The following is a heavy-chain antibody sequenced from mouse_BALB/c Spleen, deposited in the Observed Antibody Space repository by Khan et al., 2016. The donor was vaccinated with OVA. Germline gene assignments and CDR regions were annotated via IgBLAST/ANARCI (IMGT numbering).Heavy chain of an antibody. CDR2: ISYRGST. V-gene: IGHV3-2*02. Sequence: EVQLQQSGPGLVKPSQSLSLTCTVTGYSITSDYAWNRIRQFPGNKMEWMGYISYRGSTNYNPALKSRNSNTRDTSKNQFVLQLNSVTTEDTATYYCARDGSRYNYAMDYWGQGTSVTVSS. J-gene: IGHJ4*01. D-gene: IGHD2-3*01. CDR1: GYSITSDYA. CDR3: ARDGSRYNYAMDY.